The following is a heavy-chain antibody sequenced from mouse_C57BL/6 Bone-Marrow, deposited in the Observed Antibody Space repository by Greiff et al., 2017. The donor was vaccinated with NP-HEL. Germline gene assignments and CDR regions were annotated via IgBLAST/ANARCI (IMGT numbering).Heavy chain of an antibody. D-gene: IGHD3-3*01. CDR1: GYTFTSYG. J-gene: IGHJ2*01. V-gene: IGHV1-81*01. CDR3: ARRGHGFDY. Sequence: LQESGAELARPGASVKLSCKASGYTFTSYGISWVKQRTGQGLEWIGEIYPRSGNTYYNEKFKGKATLTADKSSSTAYMELRSLTSEDTAVYICARRGHGFDYWGQGTTLTVSS. CDR2: IYPRSGNT.